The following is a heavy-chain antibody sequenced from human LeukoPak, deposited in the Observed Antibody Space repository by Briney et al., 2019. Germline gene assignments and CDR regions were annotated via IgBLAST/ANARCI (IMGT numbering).Heavy chain of an antibody. V-gene: IGHV3-15*01. CDR3: TTGTTSQYYYDSSGYYNTFDY. CDR1: GFTFSNAW. J-gene: IGHJ4*02. CDR2: IKSKTDGGTT. Sequence: GGSLRLSCAASGFTFSNAWMSWVRQAPGKGLEWVGRIKSKTDGGTTDYAAPVKGRFTISRDDSKNTLYLQMNSLKTEDTAVYYCTTGTTSQYYYDSSGYYNTFDYWGQGTLVTVSS. D-gene: IGHD3-22*01.